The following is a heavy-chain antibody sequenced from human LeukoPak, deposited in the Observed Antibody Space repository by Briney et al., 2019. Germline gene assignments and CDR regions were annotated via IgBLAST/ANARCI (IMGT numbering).Heavy chain of an antibody. Sequence: GGSLRLSCTPSGFTFNSYAMSWVRQAPVKELEWVSAISGSGGSTYYADSVKGRFTISRDNSKNTLYLQMNSLRAEDTAVYYCAKSREIWELLDEYYFDYWGQGTLVTVSS. CDR2: ISGSGGST. D-gene: IGHD1-26*01. J-gene: IGHJ4*02. V-gene: IGHV3-23*01. CDR3: AKSREIWELLDEYYFDY. CDR1: GFTFNSYA.